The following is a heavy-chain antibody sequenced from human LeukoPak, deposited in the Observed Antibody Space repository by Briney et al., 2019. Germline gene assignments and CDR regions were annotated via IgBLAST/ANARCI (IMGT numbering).Heavy chain of an antibody. CDR3: ARDTYYYDTSGYWWFDP. Sequence: SETLSLTCTVSGGSISSYYWSWIRQPAGKGLEWIGRIYTSGSTNYNPSLKSRVTMSVDTFKNQFSLKLSSVTAADTAVYYCARDTYYYDTSGYWWFDPWGQGTLVTVSS. J-gene: IGHJ5*02. CDR1: GGSISSYY. D-gene: IGHD3-22*01. V-gene: IGHV4-4*07. CDR2: IYTSGST.